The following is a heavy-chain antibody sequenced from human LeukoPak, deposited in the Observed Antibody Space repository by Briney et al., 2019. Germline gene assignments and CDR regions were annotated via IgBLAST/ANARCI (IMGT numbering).Heavy chain of an antibody. J-gene: IGHJ4*02. CDR1: GFTFSSYA. V-gene: IGHV3-23*01. D-gene: IGHD2-2*01. Sequence: QPGGSLRLSCAASGFTFSSYAISWVRQAPGKGLELVSAIIGSGSSTYYADSVKGRFTISRDNSKNTLYLQMNSLRAEDTAVYYCAKDRVVVVPAESYFDYWGQGTLVTVSS. CDR2: IIGSGSST. CDR3: AKDRVVVVPAESYFDY.